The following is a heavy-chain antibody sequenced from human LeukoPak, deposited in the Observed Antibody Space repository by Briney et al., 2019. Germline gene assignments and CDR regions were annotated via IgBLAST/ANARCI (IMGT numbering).Heavy chain of an antibody. D-gene: IGHD3-10*01. CDR2: INHSGST. CDR3: ASGVLLWFGEHSFDI. Sequence: SETLSLTCAVYGGSFSGYYWSWIRQPPGKGLEWIGEINHSGSTNYNPSLKSRVTISVDTSKNQFSLKLSSVTAADTAVYYCASGVLLWFGEHSFDIWGQGTMVTVSS. J-gene: IGHJ3*02. CDR1: GGSFSGYY. V-gene: IGHV4-34*01.